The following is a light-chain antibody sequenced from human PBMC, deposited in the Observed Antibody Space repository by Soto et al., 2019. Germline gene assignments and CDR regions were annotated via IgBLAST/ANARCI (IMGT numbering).Light chain of an antibody. J-gene: IGLJ2*01. CDR3: SSYTSSSTPYVV. V-gene: IGLV2-14*01. CDR1: SSDVGGYNY. CDR2: EVS. Sequence: QSALTQPASVSGSPGQSITISCTGTSSDVGGYNYVSWYQQHPGKAPKLMIYEVSNRPSGVSNRFSGSKSGNTASLTISGLQAEDEADYYCSSYTSSSTPYVVFGGVTKLTVL.